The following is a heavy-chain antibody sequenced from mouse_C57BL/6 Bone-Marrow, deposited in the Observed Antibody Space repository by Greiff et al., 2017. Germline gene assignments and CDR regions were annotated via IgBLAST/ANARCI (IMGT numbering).Heavy chain of an antibody. CDR1: GYTFTSYG. V-gene: IGHV1-81*01. CDR3: ARLTVVATDWYFDV. J-gene: IGHJ1*03. D-gene: IGHD1-1*01. Sequence: VQRVESGAELARPGASVKLSCKASGYTFTSYGIGGWRRRMGQGLEWIGEIYPRSGNTYYNEKFKGKATLTADKSSSTAYMELRSLTSEDSAVYFCARLTVVATDWYFDVWGTGTTVTVSS. CDR2: IYPRSGNT.